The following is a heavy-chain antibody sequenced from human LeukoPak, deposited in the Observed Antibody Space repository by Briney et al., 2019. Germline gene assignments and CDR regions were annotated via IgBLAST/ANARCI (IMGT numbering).Heavy chain of an antibody. Sequence: GGSLRLSCAASGFTFDDYAMHWVRQAPGKGLEWVSGISWNSGSIGYADSVKGRFTISRDNSKNTLYLQMNSLRAEDTAVYYCAKGLSYGIDYWGQGTLVTVSS. J-gene: IGHJ4*02. CDR2: ISWNSGSI. CDR1: GFTFDDYA. V-gene: IGHV3-9*01. CDR3: AKGLSYGIDY. D-gene: IGHD5-18*01.